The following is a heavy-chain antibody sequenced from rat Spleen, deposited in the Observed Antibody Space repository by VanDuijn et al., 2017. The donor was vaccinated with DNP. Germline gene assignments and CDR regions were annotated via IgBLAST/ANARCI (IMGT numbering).Heavy chain of an antibody. J-gene: IGHJ2*01. D-gene: IGHD1-12*02. CDR3: ANYNYYDGTY. V-gene: IGHV5-20*01. CDR2: ISYDGGRT. CDR1: GFTFSDYY. Sequence: EVQLVESGGGLVQPGRSLKLSCAASGFTFSDYYMAWVRQAPAKGLEWVSYISYDGGRTYYGDSVKGRFTISRDNAENTVYLQMNSLRSEDTATYYCANYNYYDGTYWGQGVMVTVSS.